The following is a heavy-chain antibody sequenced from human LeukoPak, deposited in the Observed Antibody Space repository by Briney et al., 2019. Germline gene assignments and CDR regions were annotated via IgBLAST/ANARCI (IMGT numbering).Heavy chain of an antibody. CDR3: ARVRASLDY. CDR2: ISSSGSTR. Sequence: PGGSLRLSCAVSGFTFSNYAMSWVRQAPGKGLEWVSYISSSGSTRNYADFVKGRFTISRDNAKNSLYLQMNSLRAEDTAVYYCARVRASLDYWGQGTLVTVSS. J-gene: IGHJ4*02. V-gene: IGHV3-48*03. CDR1: GFTFSNYA. D-gene: IGHD3-10*01.